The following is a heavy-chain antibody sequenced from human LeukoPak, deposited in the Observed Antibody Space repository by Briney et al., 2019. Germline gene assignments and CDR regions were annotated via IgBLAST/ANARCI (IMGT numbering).Heavy chain of an antibody. CDR2: INPNSGGT. D-gene: IGHD2-8*02. CDR3: ARGVFSGVWLYYYYMDV. J-gene: IGHJ6*03. CDR1: GYTFTGYY. Sequence: ASVKVSCKASGYTFTGYYMHWVRQAPGQGLEWMGWINPNSGGTNYAQKFQGRVTMTRDTSISIAYMELSRLRSDDTAVYYCARGVFSGVWLYYYYMDVWGKGTTVTVSS. V-gene: IGHV1-2*02.